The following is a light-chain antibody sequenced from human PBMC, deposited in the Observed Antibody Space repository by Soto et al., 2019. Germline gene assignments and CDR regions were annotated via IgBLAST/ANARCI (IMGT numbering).Light chain of an antibody. J-gene: IGKJ1*01. CDR2: DAS. CDR3: QQYTGYSRT. V-gene: IGKV1-5*01. Sequence: DIQMTQSPSTLSASVGDRVTITCRASQSIGSSLAWYQQKLGKAPNLLISDASSLERGVPSRFSGSGSGTEFTLTIRSLQPDDFATYYCQQYTGYSRTFGQGTKVDIK. CDR1: QSIGSS.